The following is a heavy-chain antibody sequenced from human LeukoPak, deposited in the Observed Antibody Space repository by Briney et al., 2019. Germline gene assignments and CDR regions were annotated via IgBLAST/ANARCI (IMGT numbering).Heavy chain of an antibody. CDR2: LYAGGST. CDR3: ARAQKYSFDP. Sequence: PGGSLRLSCAASGFSFSSYEMNWVRQAPGKGLEWVSLLYAGGSTSYADSVRGRFTISRDNSKNTLFLQMNSLRAEDTAVYYCARAQKYSFDPWGQGTLVTVSS. V-gene: IGHV3-66*01. J-gene: IGHJ5*02. CDR1: GFSFSSYE.